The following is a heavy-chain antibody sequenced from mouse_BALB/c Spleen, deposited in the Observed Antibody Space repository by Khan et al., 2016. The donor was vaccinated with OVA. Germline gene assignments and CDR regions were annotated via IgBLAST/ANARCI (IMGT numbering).Heavy chain of an antibody. J-gene: IGHJ3*01. CDR3: ASHLTGSFAY. Sequence: EVELVESGGDLVKPGGSLKLSCAASGFSFSSYSMSWVRQTPDKRLEWVATISSGGDYIYYPDIVKGRFTISRDNAKNTLYLQMSSLKSEDTAMYYCASHLTGSFAYWGQGTLVTVYA. CDR2: ISSGGDYI. CDR1: GFSFSSYS. D-gene: IGHD4-1*01. V-gene: IGHV5-6*01.